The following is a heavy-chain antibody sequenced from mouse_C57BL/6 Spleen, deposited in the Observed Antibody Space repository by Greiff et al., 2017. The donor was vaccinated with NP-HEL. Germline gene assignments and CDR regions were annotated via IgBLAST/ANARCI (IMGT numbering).Heavy chain of an antibody. CDR2: ISSGGSYT. Sequence: EVKLMESGGDLVKPGGSLKLSCAASGFTFSSYGMSWVRQTPDKRLEWVATISSGGSYTYYPDSVKGRFTISRDNAKNTLYLQMSSLKSEDTAMYYCARRGDSSGKGAMDYWGQGTSVTVSS. CDR1: GFTFSSYG. CDR3: ARRGDSSGKGAMDY. J-gene: IGHJ4*01. D-gene: IGHD3-2*02. V-gene: IGHV5-6*02.